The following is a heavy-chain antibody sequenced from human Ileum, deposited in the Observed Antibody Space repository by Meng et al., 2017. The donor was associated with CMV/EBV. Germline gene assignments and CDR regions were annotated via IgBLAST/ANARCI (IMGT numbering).Heavy chain of an antibody. CDR1: GDSISDYY. J-gene: IGHJ4*02. D-gene: IGHD5-18*01. CDR3: ARARHGYNYGRFDY. CDR2: VYYTGST. Sequence: QVQLQESGPGLVKSSETLSLTCTVSGDSISDYYWNWIRQPPGKGLEWIGYVYYTGSTHYNPSLKSRITLSVDTSKNQFSLDLTSVTPADTAVCYCARARHGYNYGRFDYWGQGTLVTVSS. V-gene: IGHV4-59*01.